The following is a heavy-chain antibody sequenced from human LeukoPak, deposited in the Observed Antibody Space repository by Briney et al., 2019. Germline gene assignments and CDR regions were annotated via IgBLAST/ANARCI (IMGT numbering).Heavy chain of an antibody. D-gene: IGHD3-22*01. Sequence: GGSLRLSCAASGFTFSSYGMHWVRQAPGKGLEWVAVISYDGSNKYYADSVKGRFTISRDNSKNTLYLQMNSLRAEDTAVYYCARAFTSTGYYYVEYWGQGTLVTVSS. V-gene: IGHV3-30*03. CDR3: ARAFTSTGYYYVEY. J-gene: IGHJ4*02. CDR2: ISYDGSNK. CDR1: GFTFSSYG.